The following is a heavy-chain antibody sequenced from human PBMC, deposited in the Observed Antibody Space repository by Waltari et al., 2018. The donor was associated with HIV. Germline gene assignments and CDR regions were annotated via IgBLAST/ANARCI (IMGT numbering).Heavy chain of an antibody. D-gene: IGHD2-2*01. V-gene: IGHV3-30-3*01. Sequence: QVQLVESGGGVVQPGRSLRLSCAASGFTFSSYAMHWVRQAPGKGLGCVAVISYDGSNKYYADSVKGRFTISRDNSKNTLYLQMISLRAEDTAVYYCARDPQYCSSTSCSYYFDYWGQGTLVTVSS. CDR1: GFTFSSYA. CDR2: ISYDGSNK. J-gene: IGHJ4*02. CDR3: ARDPQYCSSTSCSYYFDY.